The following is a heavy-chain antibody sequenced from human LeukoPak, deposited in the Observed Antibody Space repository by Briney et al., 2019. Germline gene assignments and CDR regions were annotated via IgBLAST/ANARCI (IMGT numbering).Heavy chain of an antibody. V-gene: IGHV3-30-3*01. D-gene: IGHD5-12*01. CDR2: ISYDGSNQ. Sequence: GRLLRLSCAASGFTFSNYAMHWVRQAPGKGLEWVAIISYDGSNQYYADSVKGRFTISRDNSKNTLYLQMNSLRAEDTAVYYCAKGKVVATIGGQGMDVWGQGTTVTVSS. CDR3: AKGKVVATIGGQGMDV. CDR1: GFTFSNYA. J-gene: IGHJ6*02.